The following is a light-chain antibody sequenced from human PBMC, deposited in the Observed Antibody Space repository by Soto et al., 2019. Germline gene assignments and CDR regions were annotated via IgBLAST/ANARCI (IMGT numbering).Light chain of an antibody. V-gene: IGLV1-36*01. Sequence: QSVLTQPPSVSEAPRQRVTISCSGSSSNIGKNAVTWYQQLPGKAPKLLIYYDDLRPSGVSDRFSGSKSGTSASLAMSGLQSEDEADYYCAAWDDSLNGPVFGGGTKLTVL. J-gene: IGLJ3*02. CDR1: SSNIGKNA. CDR3: AAWDDSLNGPV. CDR2: YDD.